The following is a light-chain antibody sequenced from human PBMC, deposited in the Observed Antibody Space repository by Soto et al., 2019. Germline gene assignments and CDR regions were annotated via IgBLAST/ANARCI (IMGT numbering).Light chain of an antibody. CDR1: HSVNNY. V-gene: IGKV3-11*01. CDR2: DAS. CDR3: QQRRDWPLP. Sequence: EIVLTQSPATLSLSPGERATLSCRASHSVNNYLAWYQQKPCQAPRLLIYDASNRTTGIPARFSGAGSGTDFNLTNSSLETEDFAVYYCQQRRDWPLPVGGETKVDI. J-gene: IGKJ4*01.